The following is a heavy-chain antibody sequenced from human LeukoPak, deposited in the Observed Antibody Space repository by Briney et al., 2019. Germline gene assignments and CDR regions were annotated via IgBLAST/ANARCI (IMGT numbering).Heavy chain of an antibody. Sequence: ASVNLFCRASGYTFTIYYMYWVRQAPGRGFEGVGVIHPSGGSTSYAQKFQARVTMTRDTSTSTVYMELSSLRSEDTAVYYRARGRVGSYYDFWSGYYQNWFDPWGQGTLVTVSS. CDR1: GYTFTIYY. V-gene: IGHV1-46*01. J-gene: IGHJ5*02. CDR2: IHPSGGST. CDR3: ARGRVGSYYDFWSGYYQNWFDP. D-gene: IGHD3-3*01.